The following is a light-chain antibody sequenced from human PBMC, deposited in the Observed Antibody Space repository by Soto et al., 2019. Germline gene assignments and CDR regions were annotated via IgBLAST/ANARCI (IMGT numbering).Light chain of an antibody. V-gene: IGKV3-11*01. CDR1: QSVSRT. Sequence: EVVLTRSPATLSLSPGERANLSCRTSQSVSRTLAWYQQKSGQAPRLLIYDASNRATGIPTRFSGSGSGTDFTLTISSLEPEDFAVYYCQQRYNWPQTFGQGTKVEIK. CDR2: DAS. CDR3: QQRYNWPQT. J-gene: IGKJ1*01.